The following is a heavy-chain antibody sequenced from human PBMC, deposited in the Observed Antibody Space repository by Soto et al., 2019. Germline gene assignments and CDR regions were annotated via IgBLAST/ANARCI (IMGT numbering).Heavy chain of an antibody. CDR3: TSDFR. CDR2: INPDGSAR. Sequence: GGSLRLSCATSGFTMSTSWMSWVRQAPGKGLEWVANINPDGSARTYVDSAKGRFTISRDNADNALFLQMNSLRAEDAAVYFCTSDFRWGQGALVTVSS. J-gene: IGHJ4*02. V-gene: IGHV3-7*05. CDR1: GFTMSTSW.